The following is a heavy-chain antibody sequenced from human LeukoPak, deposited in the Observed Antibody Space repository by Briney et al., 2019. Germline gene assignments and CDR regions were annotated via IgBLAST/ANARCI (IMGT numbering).Heavy chain of an antibody. D-gene: IGHD3-22*01. CDR1: GYTFTNNY. Sequence: ASVKVSCKXSGYTFTNNYMHWVRQVPRQGLEWMGLINPSGGSTSYAQKFQGRVTMTRDTSTTTVYMELSSLRSEDTAVYSCARDRTGYYYDSSGYYFDAFDIWGQGTMVTVSS. CDR2: INPSGGST. CDR3: ARDRTGYYYDSSGYYFDAFDI. J-gene: IGHJ3*02. V-gene: IGHV1-46*03.